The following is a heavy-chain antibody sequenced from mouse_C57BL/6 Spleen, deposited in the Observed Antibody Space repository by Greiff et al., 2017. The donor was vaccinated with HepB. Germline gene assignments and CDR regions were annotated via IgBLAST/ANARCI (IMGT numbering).Heavy chain of an antibody. Sequence: EVQLQQSGAELVRSGASVKLSCTASGFNIKDDYMHWVKQRPEQGLEWIGWIDPENGDTEYASKFQGKATITADTSSKTAYLQLSSLTAEDNAVYYCTDYYGSSYAYWGQGTLVTVSA. V-gene: IGHV14-4*01. D-gene: IGHD1-1*01. CDR2: IDPENGDT. CDR3: TDYYGSSYAY. CDR1: GFNIKDDY. J-gene: IGHJ3*01.